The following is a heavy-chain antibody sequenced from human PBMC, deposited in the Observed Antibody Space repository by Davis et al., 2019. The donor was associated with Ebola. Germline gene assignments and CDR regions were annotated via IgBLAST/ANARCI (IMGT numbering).Heavy chain of an antibody. Sequence: PGGSLRLSCALYGGSFRDYYWAWIRQPPGKGLEWIGEIDRRGRTKHDPSLKSRALLSIDTSNNQFSLRLTSVTAADTAVYYCASPHQIRGEDFFDLWGQGSLVTVSS. CDR3: ASPHQIRGEDFFDL. D-gene: IGHD2-2*01. CDR1: GGSFRDYY. CDR2: IDRRGRT. V-gene: IGHV4-34*04. J-gene: IGHJ4*02.